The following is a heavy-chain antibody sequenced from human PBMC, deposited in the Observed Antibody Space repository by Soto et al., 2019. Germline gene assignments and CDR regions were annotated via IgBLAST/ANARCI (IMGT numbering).Heavy chain of an antibody. CDR1: GYTLTELS. D-gene: IGHD2-15*01. CDR3: ATDGGYPPNYYYYGMDV. J-gene: IGHJ6*02. CDR2: FDPEDGET. V-gene: IGHV1-24*01. Sequence: ASVKVSCKVSGYTLTELSMHWVRQAPGKGLEWMGGFDPEDGETIYAQKFQGRVTMTEDTSTDTAYMELSSLRSEDTAVYYCATDGGYPPNYYYYGMDVWGQGTTVTVSS.